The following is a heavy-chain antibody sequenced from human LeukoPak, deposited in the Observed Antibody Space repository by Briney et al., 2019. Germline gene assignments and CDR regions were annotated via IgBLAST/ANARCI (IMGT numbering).Heavy chain of an antibody. V-gene: IGHV3-23*01. CDR2: ISGSGGST. J-gene: IGHJ4*02. CDR1: GFTFRSYA. CDR3: AKGRSGFRRFYYDSSGYPLRFDY. Sequence: GGSLRLSCAASGFTFRSYAMSWVRQAPGKGLEWVSAISGSGGSTYYADSVKGRFTISRDNSKNTLYLQMNSLRAEDTAVYYCAKGRSGFRRFYYDSSGYPLRFDYWGQGTLVTVSS. D-gene: IGHD3-22*01.